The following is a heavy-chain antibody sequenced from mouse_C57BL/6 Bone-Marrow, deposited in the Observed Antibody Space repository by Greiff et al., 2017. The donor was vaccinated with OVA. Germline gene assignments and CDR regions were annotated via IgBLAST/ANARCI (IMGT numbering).Heavy chain of an antibody. Sequence: QVQLKQSGAELARPGASVKLSCKASGYTFTSYGISWVKQRTGQGLEWIGEIYPRSGNTYYNEKFKGKATLTVDKPSSTAYMQLSSLTSEDSAVYYCARGVSSGPWFAYWGQGTLVTVSA. V-gene: IGHV1-81*01. CDR2: IYPRSGNT. D-gene: IGHD3-2*02. J-gene: IGHJ3*01. CDR3: ARGVSSGPWFAY. CDR1: GYTFTSYG.